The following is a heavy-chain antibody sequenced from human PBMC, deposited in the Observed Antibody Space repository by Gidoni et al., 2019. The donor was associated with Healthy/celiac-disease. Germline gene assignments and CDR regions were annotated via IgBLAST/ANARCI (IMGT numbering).Heavy chain of an antibody. CDR1: GFTFSSYA. CDR3: ARGYCSGGSCYSFDY. V-gene: IGHV3-23*01. Sequence: EVQLLESGGGLVPPGGSMRLTCAASGFTFSSYAMSWVRQAPGKGLEWVSAISGSGGSTYYADSVKGRFTISRDNSKNTLYLQMNSLRAEDTAVYYCARGYCSGGSCYSFDYWGQGTLVTVSS. CDR2: ISGSGGST. J-gene: IGHJ4*02. D-gene: IGHD2-15*01.